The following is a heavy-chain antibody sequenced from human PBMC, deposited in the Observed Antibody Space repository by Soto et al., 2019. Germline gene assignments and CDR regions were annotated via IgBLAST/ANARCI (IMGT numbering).Heavy chain of an antibody. Sequence: GGSLRLSCAASGFTFDDYAMHWVRQAPGKGLEWVSGISWNSGSIGYADSVKGRFTISRDNAKNSLYLQMNSLRAEDTAVYYCAKDKGGSYYYYYGMDVWGQGTTVTVSS. CDR1: GFTFDDYA. CDR3: AKDKGGSYYYYYGMDV. D-gene: IGHD1-26*01. J-gene: IGHJ6*02. CDR2: ISWNSGSI. V-gene: IGHV3-9*01.